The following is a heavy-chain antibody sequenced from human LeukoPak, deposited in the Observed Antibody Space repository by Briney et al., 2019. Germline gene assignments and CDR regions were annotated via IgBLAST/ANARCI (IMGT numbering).Heavy chain of an antibody. D-gene: IGHD1-26*01. V-gene: IGHV3-48*01. CDR3: ARRRYSGSSQHFDY. CDR1: GFTFSSYS. CDR2: ISSSSSTI. Sequence: GGSLRLSCAASGFTFSSYSMNWVRQAPGKGLEWVSYISSSSSTIYYADSVKGRFTISRDNAKNSLYLQMNSLRAEDTAVYYCARRRYSGSSQHFDYWGQGTLVTVSS. J-gene: IGHJ4*02.